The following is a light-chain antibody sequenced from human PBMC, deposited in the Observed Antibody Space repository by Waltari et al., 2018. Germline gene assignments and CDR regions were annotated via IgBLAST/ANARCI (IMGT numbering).Light chain of an antibody. CDR3: QQYSTSSYT. J-gene: IGKJ2*01. CDR1: QSINNG. Sequence: IQMTQSPSTLSASLGDRVSSSCRASQSINNGLAWYQQKPGKPPDLLIYQASILKSGVPLRFSGSGSGTEFTLTISSLQPDDFATYFCQQYSTSSYTFGQGTNLEI. V-gene: IGKV1-5*01. CDR2: QAS.